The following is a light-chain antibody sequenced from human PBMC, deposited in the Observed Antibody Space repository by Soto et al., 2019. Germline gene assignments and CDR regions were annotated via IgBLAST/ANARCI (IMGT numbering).Light chain of an antibody. CDR2: GVS. CDR1: QSVGSN. J-gene: IGKJ4*01. V-gene: IGKV3-15*01. CDR3: QQYKDWPLT. Sequence: ERVLTQSPATLSVSPGERATLSCRASQSVGSNLAWYQQKPGQVPRLLMYGVSTRATGVPARFSGSGSGTEFTLTISSLQSEDFAVYYCQQYKDWPLTFGGGTKVEIK.